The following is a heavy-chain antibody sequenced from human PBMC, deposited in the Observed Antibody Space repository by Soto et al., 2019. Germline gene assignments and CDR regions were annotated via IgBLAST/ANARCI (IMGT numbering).Heavy chain of an antibody. CDR2: FPHSGTS. V-gene: IGHV4-59*01. J-gene: IGHJ3*02. D-gene: IGHD3-10*01. CDR3: ARYSGDSAFDI. CDR1: GASITTYS. Sequence: QVQLQESGPGLVKPSETLSLTCTVSGASITTYSWTWIRQPPGKGLEWIGYFPHSGTSNYNPSLKSXXTXSXXTSKNQFSLKLTSVTAADTAVYYCARYSGDSAFDIWGQGTMVTVSS.